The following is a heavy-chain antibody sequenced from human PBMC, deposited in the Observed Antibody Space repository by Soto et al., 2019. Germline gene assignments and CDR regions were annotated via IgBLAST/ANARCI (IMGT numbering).Heavy chain of an antibody. CDR2: IYYSGST. Sequence: PSETLSLTCTVSGGSISSYYWSWIRQPPGKGLEWIGYIYYSGSTNYNPSLKSRVTISVDTSKNQFSLKLSSVTAADTAVYYCERVFSYGSGSYFDYWGQGP. J-gene: IGHJ4*02. D-gene: IGHD3-10*01. CDR3: ERVFSYGSGSYFDY. CDR1: GGSISSYY. V-gene: IGHV4-59*01.